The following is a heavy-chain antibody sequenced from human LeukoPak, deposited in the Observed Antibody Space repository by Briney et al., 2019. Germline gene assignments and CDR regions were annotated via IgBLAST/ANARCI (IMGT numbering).Heavy chain of an antibody. Sequence: GGSLRLSCAASGFTFSSYGMHWVRQAPGKGLEWVAVISYDGSNKYYADSVKGRFTISRDNSKNTLYLQMNSLRAEDTAVYYCAKVNWPSDYDILTGYYILYYFDYWGQGTLVTVSS. CDR1: GFTFSSYG. CDR2: ISYDGSNK. CDR3: AKVNWPSDYDILTGYYILYYFDY. J-gene: IGHJ4*02. D-gene: IGHD3-9*01. V-gene: IGHV3-30*18.